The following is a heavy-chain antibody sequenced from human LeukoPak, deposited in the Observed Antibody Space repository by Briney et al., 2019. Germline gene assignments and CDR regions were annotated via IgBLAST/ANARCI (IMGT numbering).Heavy chain of an antibody. CDR1: GYTFTGYY. V-gene: IGHV1-2*02. J-gene: IGHJ4*02. D-gene: IGHD5-24*01. Sequence: GASVKVSCKASGYTFTGYYMHWVRQAPGQGLEWMGWINPNSGGTNYAQKFQGRVTMTRDTSISTAYMELSGLRSDDTAVYYCARDGGWLQLSLDYWGQGTLVTVSS. CDR3: ARDGGWLQLSLDY. CDR2: INPNSGGT.